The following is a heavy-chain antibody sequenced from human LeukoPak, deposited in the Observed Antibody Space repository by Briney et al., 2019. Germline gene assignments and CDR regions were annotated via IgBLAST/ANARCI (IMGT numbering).Heavy chain of an antibody. J-gene: IGHJ5*02. D-gene: IGHD2-2*01. CDR1: GFTFSSYA. Sequence: PGGSLRLSCAASGFTFSSYAMHWVRQAPGKGLEWVAVISYDGSNKYYADSVKGRFTISRDNSKNTLYLQMNSLRAEDTAVYYCARSQTSDIVVVPAATLRRVRNWFDPWGQGTLVTVSS. V-gene: IGHV3-30*04. CDR3: ARSQTSDIVVVPAATLRRVRNWFDP. CDR2: ISYDGSNK.